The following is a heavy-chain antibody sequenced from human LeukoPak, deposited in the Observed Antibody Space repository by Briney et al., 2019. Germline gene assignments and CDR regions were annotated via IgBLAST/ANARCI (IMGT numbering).Heavy chain of an antibody. CDR3: AELGITMIGGV. CDR2: ISTGTYI. J-gene: IGHJ6*04. CDR1: GFTFSRFE. V-gene: IGHV3-48*03. Sequence: GGSLRLSCVASGFTFSRFEMNWVRQAPEKGLEWISHISTGTYIAYTDSVKGRFTISRDNAKNSLYLQMNSLRAEDTAVYYCAELGITMIGGVWGKGTTVTISS. D-gene: IGHD3-10*02.